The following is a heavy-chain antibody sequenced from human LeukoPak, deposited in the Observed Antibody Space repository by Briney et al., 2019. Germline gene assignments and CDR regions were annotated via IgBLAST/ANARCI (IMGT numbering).Heavy chain of an antibody. Sequence: PGGSLRLSCAASGFTVSSNYMSWVRQAPGKGLEWVSVIYSGGSTYYADSVKGRFTISRDNSKNTLYLQMNSLRAEDTAVYYCAREYGGSYIRCFDYWGQGTLVTVSS. CDR1: GFTVSSNY. CDR2: IYSGGST. J-gene: IGHJ4*02. V-gene: IGHV3-66*01. CDR3: AREYGGSYIRCFDY. D-gene: IGHD1-26*01.